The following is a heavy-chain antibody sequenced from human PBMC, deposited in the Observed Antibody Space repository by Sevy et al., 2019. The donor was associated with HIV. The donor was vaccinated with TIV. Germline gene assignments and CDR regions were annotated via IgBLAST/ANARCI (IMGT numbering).Heavy chain of an antibody. CDR1: GFSLSTSGVG. V-gene: IGHV2-5*02. D-gene: IGHD2-21*02. J-gene: IGHJ3*02. CDR2: IYWDDDK. Sequence: SGPTLVNPTQTLTLTSTFSGFSLSTSGVGVGWIRQPPGKALEWLALIYWDDDKRYSPSLKSRLTITKDTSKNQVVLTMTNMDPVDTATYYCAHRPWGGDSGAFDIWGQGTMVTVSS. CDR3: AHRPWGGDSGAFDI.